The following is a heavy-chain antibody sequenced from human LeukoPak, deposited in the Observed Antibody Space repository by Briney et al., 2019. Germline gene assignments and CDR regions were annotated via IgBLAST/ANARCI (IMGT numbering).Heavy chain of an antibody. CDR2: ISAYNGNT. Sequence: ASVKVSCKVSGYTLTELSMHWVRQAPGKGLEWMGWISAYNGNTNYAQKLQGRVTMTTDTSTSTAYMELRSLRSDDTAVYYCARATAGDYWGQGTLVTVSS. J-gene: IGHJ4*02. D-gene: IGHD4-11*01. V-gene: IGHV1-18*01. CDR1: GYTLTELS. CDR3: ARATAGDY.